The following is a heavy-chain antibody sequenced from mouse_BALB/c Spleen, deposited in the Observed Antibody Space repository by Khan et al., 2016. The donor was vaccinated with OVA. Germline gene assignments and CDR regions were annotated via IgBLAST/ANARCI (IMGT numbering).Heavy chain of an antibody. CDR3: ARGGAAYYRNDGGAMEY. CDR1: GYTFTTAG. V-gene: IGHV9-4*02. J-gene: IGHJ4*01. CDR2: INTHSGVP. Sequence: QIQLVQSGPELKKPGETVRISCKASGYTFTTAGIQWVQKMPGKGLKWIGWINTHSGVPKYAEDFKGRFAFSLEISVNTAYLQIPNLTNEDTATYCCARGGAAYYRNDGGAMEYWGQGTSVTVSS. D-gene: IGHD2-12*01.